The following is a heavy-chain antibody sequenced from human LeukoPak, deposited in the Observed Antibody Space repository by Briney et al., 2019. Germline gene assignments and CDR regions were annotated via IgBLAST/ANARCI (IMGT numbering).Heavy chain of an antibody. J-gene: IGHJ5*02. D-gene: IGHD3-10*01. Sequence: PGGSLRLSCAASGLTVSSNCMSWVRQAPGKGLEWVSFIYSGGNTYYADSVKGRFTISRDNSKNTLYLQMNSLRAEDTAVYYCARGAYGSGSYGDNWFDPWGQGTLVTVSS. CDR3: ARGAYGSGSYGDNWFDP. V-gene: IGHV3-53*01. CDR2: IYSGGNT. CDR1: GLTVSSNC.